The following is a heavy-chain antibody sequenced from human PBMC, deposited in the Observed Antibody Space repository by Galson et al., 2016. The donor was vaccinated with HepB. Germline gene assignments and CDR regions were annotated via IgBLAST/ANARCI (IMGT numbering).Heavy chain of an antibody. CDR2: IKSETEGGTT. CDR3: TSSGTGFSYGYASN. CDR1: GFTFSNAW. V-gene: IGHV3-15*01. Sequence: SLRLSCAASGFTFSNAWMSWVRQAPGKGLEWIGRIKSETEGGTTDYAAPAKGRCSISRDDSKNTLYLQLSSLKTEDTAMYYCTSSGTGFSYGYASNWGQGTLVTVSS. J-gene: IGHJ4*02. D-gene: IGHD5-18*01.